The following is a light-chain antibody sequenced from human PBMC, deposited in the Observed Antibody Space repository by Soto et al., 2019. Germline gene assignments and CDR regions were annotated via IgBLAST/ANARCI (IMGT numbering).Light chain of an antibody. Sequence: QSALTQPRSVSGSPGQSVTISCTGTGSDVGGFDYVSWYLQHPGTAPKLMIYDVSKRPSGVPDRFSGSKSGDTASLTISGLQADDEADYYCSSYVGSSTRVFGTGTKLTVL. V-gene: IGLV2-11*01. CDR1: GSDVGGFDY. J-gene: IGLJ1*01. CDR3: SSYVGSSTRV. CDR2: DVS.